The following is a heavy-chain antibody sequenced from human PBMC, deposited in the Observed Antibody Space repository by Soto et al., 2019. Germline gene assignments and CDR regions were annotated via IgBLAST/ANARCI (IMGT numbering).Heavy chain of an antibody. D-gene: IGHD3-22*01. Sequence: SETLSLTCTVSGGSISSGDYYWSWIRQPPGKGLEWIGYIYYSGSTYYNPSLKSRVTISVDTSKNQFSLKLSSVAAADTAVYYCASYYYYDSSGYLERGYYYGMDVWGQGTTVTVSS. CDR3: ASYYYYDSSGYLERGYYYGMDV. J-gene: IGHJ6*02. CDR1: GGSISSGDYY. V-gene: IGHV4-30-4*01. CDR2: IYYSGST.